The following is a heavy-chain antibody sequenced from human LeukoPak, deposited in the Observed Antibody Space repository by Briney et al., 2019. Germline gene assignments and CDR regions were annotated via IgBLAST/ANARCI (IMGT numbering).Heavy chain of an antibody. D-gene: IGHD5-12*01. V-gene: IGHV4-39*01. CDR2: IYYSGSP. CDR1: GGSISSSSYY. Sequence: SETLSLTCTVSGGSISSSSYYWGWIRHPPGKGLEWIGSIYYSGSPYYNPSLKSRVTISVDTSKNQFSLKLSPVTAADTAVYYCARLKGGYDLPLDYWGQGTLVTVSS. CDR3: ARLKGGYDLPLDY. J-gene: IGHJ4*02.